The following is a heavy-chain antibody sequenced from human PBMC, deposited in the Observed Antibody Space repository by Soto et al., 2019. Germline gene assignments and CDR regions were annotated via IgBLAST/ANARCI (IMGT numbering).Heavy chain of an antibody. CDR3: ARDNNIMVRGVVPIFSNWFDP. D-gene: IGHD3-10*01. CDR2: IYTSGST. CDR1: GGSISSYY. V-gene: IGHV4-4*07. J-gene: IGHJ5*02. Sequence: SETLSLTCTVSGGSISSYYWSWIRQPAGKGLEWIGRIYTSGSTNYNPSLKSRVTMSVDTSKNQFSLKLSSVTAADTAVYYCARDNNIMVRGVVPIFSNWFDPWGQGTLVPVSS.